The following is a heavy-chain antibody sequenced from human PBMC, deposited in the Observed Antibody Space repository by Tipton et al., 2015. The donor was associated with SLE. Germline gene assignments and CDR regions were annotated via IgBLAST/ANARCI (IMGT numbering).Heavy chain of an antibody. CDR3: ARGTGQQLADFDY. J-gene: IGHJ4*02. V-gene: IGHV3-74*01. D-gene: IGHD6-13*01. CDR2: INSDGSST. Sequence: PGSSVKVSCKASGGTFSSYAISWVRQAPGKGLVWVSRINSDGSSTSYADSVKGRFTISRDNAKNTLYLQMNSLRAEDTAVYYCARGTGQQLADFDYWGQGTLVTVSS. CDR1: GGTFSSYA.